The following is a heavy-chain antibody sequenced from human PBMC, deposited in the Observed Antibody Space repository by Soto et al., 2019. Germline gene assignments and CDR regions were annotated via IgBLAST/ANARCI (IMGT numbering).Heavy chain of an antibody. CDR1: GGSISSGDYY. Sequence: SETLSLTCTVSGGSISSGDYYWSWIRQPPGKGLEWIGYIYYSGSTYYNPSLKSRVTISVDTSKNQFSLKLSSVTAADTAVYYCARPAPDIVAAHPYGMDVWGQGTTVTVSS. CDR2: IYYSGST. V-gene: IGHV4-30-4*01. J-gene: IGHJ6*02. CDR3: ARPAPDIVAAHPYGMDV. D-gene: IGHD5-12*01.